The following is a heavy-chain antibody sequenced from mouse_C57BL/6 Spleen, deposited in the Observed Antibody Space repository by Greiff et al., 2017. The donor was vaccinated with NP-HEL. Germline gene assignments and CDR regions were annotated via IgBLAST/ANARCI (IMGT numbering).Heavy chain of an antibody. CDR3: ARGEGLLWYFDV. V-gene: IGHV5-15*04. CDR1: GFTFSDYG. Sequence: EVMLVESGGGLVQPGGSLKLSCAASGFTFSDYGMAWVRQAPRKGPEWVAFISNLAYSIYYAATVTGRFTISRENAKNTLYLEMSSLRSEDTAMYYCARGEGLLWYFDVWGTGTTVTVSS. CDR2: ISNLAYSI. J-gene: IGHJ1*03. D-gene: IGHD2-10*01.